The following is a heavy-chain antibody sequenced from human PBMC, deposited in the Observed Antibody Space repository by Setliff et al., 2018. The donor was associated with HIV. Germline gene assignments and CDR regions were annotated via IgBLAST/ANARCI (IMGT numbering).Heavy chain of an antibody. D-gene: IGHD3-16*01. CDR3: ATTQDGPGGNYFDS. V-gene: IGHV1-18*01. CDR2: ISSYNGNT. Sequence: ASVKVSCKASGYNFSSNGISWVRQAPGQGLEWMGWISSYNGNTKYAQKVQDRVTMTRDTSTSTIYMELSSLRSEDTAVYYCATTQDGPGGNYFDSWGQGTLVTVSS. J-gene: IGHJ4*02. CDR1: GYNFSSNG.